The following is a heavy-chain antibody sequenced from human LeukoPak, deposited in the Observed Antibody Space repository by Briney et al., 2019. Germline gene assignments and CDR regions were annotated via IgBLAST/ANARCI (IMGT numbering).Heavy chain of an antibody. CDR3: ARRPSTLQVAATAYYFDY. Sequence: SVKVSCKASGYTFTSYGISWVRQAPGQGLEWMGWISAYNGNTNYAQKLQGRVTMTTDTSTSTAYMELRSLRSDDTAVYYCARRPSTLQVAATAYYFDYWGQGTLVTVSS. D-gene: IGHD2-15*01. CDR2: ISAYNGNT. J-gene: IGHJ4*02. V-gene: IGHV1-18*01. CDR1: GYTFTSYG.